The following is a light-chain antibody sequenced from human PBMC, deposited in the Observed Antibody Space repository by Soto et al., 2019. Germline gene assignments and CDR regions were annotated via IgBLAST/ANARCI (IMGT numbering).Light chain of an antibody. CDR3: QQRSNWPPIN. CDR1: QSVSSY. Sequence: EIVLTQSPATLSLSPGERATLSCRASQSVSSYLAWYQQKPGQAPRLLIYAASNRATGIPARFSGSGSATDYTLTISSLEPEDFPVYYCQQRSNWPPINFGQGTRLEIK. V-gene: IGKV3-11*01. CDR2: AAS. J-gene: IGKJ5*01.